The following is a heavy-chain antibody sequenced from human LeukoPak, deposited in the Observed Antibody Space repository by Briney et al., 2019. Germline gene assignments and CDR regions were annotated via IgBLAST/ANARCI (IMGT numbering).Heavy chain of an antibody. Sequence: PGGSLRLSCAASGFTFSSYEMNWVRQAPGKGLEWVSYTSSSGSTIYYADSVKGRFTISRDNAKNSLYLQMNSLRAEDTAVYYCARDRDSSGWYYEAEYFQHWGQGTLVTVSS. CDR2: TSSSGSTI. CDR3: ARDRDSSGWYYEAEYFQH. CDR1: GFTFSSYE. D-gene: IGHD6-19*01. V-gene: IGHV3-48*03. J-gene: IGHJ1*01.